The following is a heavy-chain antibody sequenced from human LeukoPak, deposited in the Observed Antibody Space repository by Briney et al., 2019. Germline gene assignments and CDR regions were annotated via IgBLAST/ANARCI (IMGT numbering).Heavy chain of an antibody. Sequence: SETLSLTCTVSGGSISSYFWSWVRQPPGKGLEWIGYISYSGSTNYNPSLKSRVTISVDTSKNQFSLKLSSVTAADTAVYYCARAPRRITMVRGVISWFDPWGQGTLVTVSS. CDR2: ISYSGST. J-gene: IGHJ5*02. D-gene: IGHD3-10*01. CDR3: ARAPRRITMVRGVISWFDP. V-gene: IGHV4-59*08. CDR1: GGSISSYF.